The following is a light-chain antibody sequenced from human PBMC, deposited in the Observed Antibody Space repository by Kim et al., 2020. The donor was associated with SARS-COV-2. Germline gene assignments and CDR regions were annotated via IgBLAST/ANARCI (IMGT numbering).Light chain of an antibody. CDR1: HSVASRY. J-gene: IGKJ2*01. CDR2: GAS. CDR3: QQYGTLPYT. V-gene: IGKV3-20*01. Sequence: PGERATLSCRASHSVASRYLAWYQLKPGQAPRLLIFGASSWAAGVPDRFTGSGSGPDFTLTISSLEPEDFAMYYCQQYGTLPYTFGQGTKLEIK.